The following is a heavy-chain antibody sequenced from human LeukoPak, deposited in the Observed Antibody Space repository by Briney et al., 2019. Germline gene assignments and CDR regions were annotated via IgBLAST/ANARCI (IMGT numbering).Heavy chain of an antibody. CDR2: IYYSGST. V-gene: IGHV4-59*01. CDR1: GGSISSYY. D-gene: IGHD3-22*01. J-gene: IGHJ4*02. Sequence: PSETLSLTCTVSGGSISSYYWSWIRQPPGKGLEWIGYIYYSGSTNYNPSLKSRVTISVDTSKNQFSLKLSSVTAADTAVYYCARVYYYDSSVYTPHPTSMANWGQGALV. CDR3: ARVYYYDSSVYTPHPTSMAN.